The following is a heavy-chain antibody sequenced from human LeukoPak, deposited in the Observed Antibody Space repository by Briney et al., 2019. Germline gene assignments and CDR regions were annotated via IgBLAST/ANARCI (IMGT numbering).Heavy chain of an antibody. D-gene: IGHD2/OR15-2a*01. Sequence: ASMEVSCKSSGFTFTDHYIHWVRQGPGQGLEWMGYIGPHSTFTSSPQEFQGRVTMTRAASMSTAYMELTRLTSDDTAVYYCVREGEGPLSKDFDYWGQGTLVTVSS. V-gene: IGHV1-2*02. CDR2: IGPHSTFT. J-gene: IGHJ4*02. CDR1: GFTFTDHY. CDR3: VREGEGPLSKDFDY.